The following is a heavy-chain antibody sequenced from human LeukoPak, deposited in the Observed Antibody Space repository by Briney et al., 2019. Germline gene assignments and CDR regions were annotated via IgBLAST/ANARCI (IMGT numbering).Heavy chain of an antibody. D-gene: IGHD2-21*01. Sequence: GESLKISCKGSGYSFTNYWIGWVRQMPGKGLDWMGIIYPGDSDTRYSPSFQGQVTISVDKSISTAYLQWSSLKASDTAMYYCARLNSDYYYYMDVWGKGTTVTISS. J-gene: IGHJ6*03. CDR2: IYPGDSDT. V-gene: IGHV5-51*01. CDR1: GYSFTNYW. CDR3: ARLNSDYYYYMDV.